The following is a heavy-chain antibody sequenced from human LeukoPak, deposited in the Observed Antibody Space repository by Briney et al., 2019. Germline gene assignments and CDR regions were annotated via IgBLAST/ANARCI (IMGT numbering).Heavy chain of an antibody. V-gene: IGHV1-2*06. D-gene: IGHD2-15*01. CDR1: AYTFTDYY. CDR2: INPSSGDT. CDR3: ARVAATLYYYYGMDV. J-gene: IGHJ6*02. Sequence: GASVKVSCKASAYTFTDYYVHWVRQAPGQGLEWMGRINPSSGDTNYAQNFQGRVTMTRDTSISTAYMELSRLGSDDTAVYYCARVAATLYYYYGMDVWGQGTTVTVSS.